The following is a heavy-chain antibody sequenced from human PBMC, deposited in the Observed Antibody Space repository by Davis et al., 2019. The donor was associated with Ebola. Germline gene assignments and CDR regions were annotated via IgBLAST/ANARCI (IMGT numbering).Heavy chain of an antibody. CDR2: IKQDGSEK. J-gene: IGHJ4*02. CDR3: ARELAAAYFDY. V-gene: IGHV3-7*01. CDR1: GFTFSSYW. Sequence: GESLKISCAVSGFTFSSYWMSWVRQAPGKGLEWVANIKQDGSEKYYVDSVKGRFTISRDNAKNSLYLQMNSLRAEDTAVYYCARELAAAYFDYWGQGTLVTVSS. D-gene: IGHD6-13*01.